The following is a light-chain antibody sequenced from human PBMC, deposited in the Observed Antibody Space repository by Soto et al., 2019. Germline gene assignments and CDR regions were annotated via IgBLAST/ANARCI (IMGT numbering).Light chain of an antibody. Sequence: QSALTQPASVSGSPGQSITISCTGIRSDVGAYNYVSWYQQHPGKAPKLMIYEVSNRPSGVSNRFSGSKSGNTASLTISGLQAEDEADYYCSSYTTSSTPVVFGGGTKLTVL. CDR2: EVS. J-gene: IGLJ2*01. V-gene: IGLV2-14*01. CDR3: SSYTTSSTPVV. CDR1: RSDVGAYNY.